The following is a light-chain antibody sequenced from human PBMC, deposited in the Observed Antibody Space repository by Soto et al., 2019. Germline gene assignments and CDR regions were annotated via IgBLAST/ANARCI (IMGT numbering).Light chain of an antibody. CDR3: QQSYSASWT. Sequence: DIQMTQSPSSLSASVGDRVAITCRASQSIRSYLNWYRQKPGKAPNLLIYAASSLQSGVPSRFSGSGSGTDFSLTISSLQPEDFATYYCQQSYSASWTFGQGTKVDIK. J-gene: IGKJ1*01. CDR1: QSIRSY. CDR2: AAS. V-gene: IGKV1-39*01.